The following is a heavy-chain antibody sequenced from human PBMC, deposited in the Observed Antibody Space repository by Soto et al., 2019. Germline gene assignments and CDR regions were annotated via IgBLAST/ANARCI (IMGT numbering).Heavy chain of an antibody. V-gene: IGHV1-18*01. CDR2: ISAYNGNT. Sequence: QVQLVPSGAEVKKPGASVKVSCKASGYTFTSYGISWVRQAPGQGLEWMGWISAYNGNTNYAQKLQGRVTRTTDTTTSTAYMELISLRSDDTAVYYCASTYIASAYDYSMEVWGHGTTVTVSS. D-gene: IGHD5-12*01. J-gene: IGHJ6*02. CDR1: GYTFTSYG. CDR3: ASTYIASAYDYSMEV.